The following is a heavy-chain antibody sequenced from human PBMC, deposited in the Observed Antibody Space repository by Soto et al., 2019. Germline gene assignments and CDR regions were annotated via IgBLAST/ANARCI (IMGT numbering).Heavy chain of an antibody. CDR2: MSYDGSNK. J-gene: IGHJ3*02. Sequence: QVQLVESGGGVVQPGRSLRLSCAASGFTFSSYAMHWVRRAPGKGLEWMAVMSYDGSNKYYADSVKGRFTISRDNSKNTLYLQMNSLRPEDTALYYCARVGLRFAFDIWGQGTMVTVSS. D-gene: IGHD5-12*01. CDR1: GFTFSSYA. V-gene: IGHV3-30-3*01. CDR3: ARVGLRFAFDI.